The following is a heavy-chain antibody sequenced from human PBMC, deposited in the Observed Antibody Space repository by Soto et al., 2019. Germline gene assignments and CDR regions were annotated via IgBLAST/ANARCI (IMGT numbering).Heavy chain of an antibody. CDR1: GVSVSSGSYY. Sequence: PSETLYLTCTVSGVSVSSGSYYWSWIRQPPGKGLEWIGYIYYSGSTNYNPSLKSRVTILVDTSKNQFSLKLSSVTAADTAVYYREIGVGGSCAFDICGEGTMVTV. CDR3: EIGVGGSCAFDI. V-gene: IGHV4-61*01. D-gene: IGHD6-13*01. J-gene: IGHJ3*02. CDR2: IYYSGST.